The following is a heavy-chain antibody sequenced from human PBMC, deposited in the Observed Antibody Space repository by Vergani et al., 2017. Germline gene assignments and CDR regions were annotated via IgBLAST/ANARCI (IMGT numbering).Heavy chain of an antibody. Sequence: QVQLVQSGAEVKKPGASVKVSCKASGYTFTSYYMHWVRQAPGQGLEWMGIINPSGGSTSYEQKFQGRVTMTRDTSTSTVYMELSSLRSDDTAVYYCAREQWESNSPTVWFDPWGQGTLVTVSS. D-gene: IGHD1-26*01. CDR1: GYTFTSYY. CDR3: AREQWESNSPTVWFDP. CDR2: INPSGGST. V-gene: IGHV1-46*01. J-gene: IGHJ5*02.